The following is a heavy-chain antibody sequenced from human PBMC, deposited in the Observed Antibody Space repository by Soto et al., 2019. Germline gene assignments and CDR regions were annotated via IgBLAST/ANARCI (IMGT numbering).Heavy chain of an antibody. J-gene: IGHJ4*02. D-gene: IGHD3-9*01. CDR1: GFSFRSYG. CDR3: AKDYYDTLTGYYGPDY. CDR2: ISYDGSNK. Sequence: GGSLRLSCVVSGFSFRSYGIHWVRQAPGKGLEWVAVISYDGSNKYYADSVKGRFTISRDNSKNLLYLQMNSLGAEDTAVYYCAKDYYDTLTGYYGPDYWGQGTLVTVSS. V-gene: IGHV3-30*18.